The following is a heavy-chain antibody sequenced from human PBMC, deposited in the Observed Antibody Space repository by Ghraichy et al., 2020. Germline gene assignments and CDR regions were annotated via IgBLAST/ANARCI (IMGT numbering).Heavy chain of an antibody. V-gene: IGHV3-9*01. CDR1: GFTFDDYA. CDR2: ISWNSNSI. J-gene: IGHJ4*02. D-gene: IGHD3-22*01. Sequence: SLNISCAASGFTFDDYAMHWVRQAPGKGPEWVSSISWNSNSIGYADSVKGRFTISRDNARNSLYLQMNSLRADDTALYYCAKAATSGYGDPMDYWGQGTLVTVSS. CDR3: AKAATSGYGDPMDY.